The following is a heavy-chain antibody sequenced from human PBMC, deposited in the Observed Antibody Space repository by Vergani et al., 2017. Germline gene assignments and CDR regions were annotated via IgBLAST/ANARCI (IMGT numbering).Heavy chain of an antibody. CDR2: IYYSGST. J-gene: IGHJ4*02. Sequence: QVQLQESGPGLVKPSGTLSLTCAVSGGSISSSNWWSWVRQPPGKGLEWIGSIYYSGSTYYNPSLKSRVTISVDTSKNQFSRKLSSVTAADTAVYYCARPSGWLTEDYFDYWGQGTLVTVSS. D-gene: IGHD6-19*01. CDR1: GGSISSSNW. V-gene: IGHV4-4*02. CDR3: ARPSGWLTEDYFDY.